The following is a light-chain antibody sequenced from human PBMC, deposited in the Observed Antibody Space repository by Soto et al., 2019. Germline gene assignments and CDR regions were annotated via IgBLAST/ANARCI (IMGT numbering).Light chain of an antibody. CDR1: QSLLHSNGYNY. V-gene: IGKV2-28*01. J-gene: IGKJ1*01. Sequence: DIVMTQSPLSLPVTPGEPASISCRSSQSLLHSNGYNYLDWYLQKPGQSPQLLIYLGSNRASGVPDRFSGSGSATDFTLNISRVEAEDVGVYYCMQALQTPWTFGQGTKVEIK. CDR2: LGS. CDR3: MQALQTPWT.